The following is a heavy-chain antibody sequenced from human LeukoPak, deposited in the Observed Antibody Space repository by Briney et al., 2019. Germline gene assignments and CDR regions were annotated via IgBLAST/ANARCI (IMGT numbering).Heavy chain of an antibody. D-gene: IGHD2-2*01. V-gene: IGHV1-2*02. CDR3: ARGPSSTSPYDY. Sequence: ASVKVSCKASGYTFTGYYMHWVRQAPGQGLEWMGWINPNSGGTNYAQKFQGRVTMTRDTSISTVYMELSRLRSDDTAVYYCARGPSSTSPYDYWGQGTLVTVSS. CDR2: INPNSGGT. J-gene: IGHJ4*02. CDR1: GYTFTGYY.